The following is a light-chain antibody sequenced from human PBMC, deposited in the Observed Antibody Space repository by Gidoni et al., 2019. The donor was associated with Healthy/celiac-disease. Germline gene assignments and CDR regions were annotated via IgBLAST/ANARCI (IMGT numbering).Light chain of an antibody. Sequence: DIQMTQSPSTLSASVGDRVTITCRASQSISSWLAWYQQKTGKAPKLLIYKASSLESGVPSRFSGSGSGTEFTITISSLQPDDFATYYCQQYNSYPWTFGQGTKVEIK. V-gene: IGKV1-5*03. CDR3: QQYNSYPWT. J-gene: IGKJ1*01. CDR1: QSISSW. CDR2: KAS.